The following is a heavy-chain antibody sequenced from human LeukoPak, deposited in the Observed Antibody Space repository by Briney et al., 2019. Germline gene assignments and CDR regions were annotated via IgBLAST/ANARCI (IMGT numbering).Heavy chain of an antibody. J-gene: IGHJ4*02. Sequence: SETLSLTCTVSGGSISSSSYYWGWIRQPPGKGLEWIGSIYYSGSTYYNPSLKSRVTISVDTSKNQFSLKLSSVTAADTAVYYCARGLYYDFWSGYSFDYWGQGTLVTVSS. CDR2: IYYSGST. V-gene: IGHV4-39*07. CDR3: ARGLYYDFWSGYSFDY. CDR1: GGSISSSSYY. D-gene: IGHD3-3*01.